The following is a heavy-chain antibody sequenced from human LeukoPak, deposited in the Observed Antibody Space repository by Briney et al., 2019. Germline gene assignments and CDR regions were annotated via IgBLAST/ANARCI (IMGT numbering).Heavy chain of an antibody. V-gene: IGHV4-61*02. J-gene: IGHJ4*02. D-gene: IGHD2-21*01. CDR1: GASINRGSFY. Sequence: SQTLSLTCTVSGASINRGSFYWTWIRQSAVKGLEWIGRIYTAGTANYNPSLRSRVTISLDTSKNHFSLDVSSVTAADTAVYYCARGTLTRIAAFDHWGQGILVTVSS. CDR3: ARGTLTRIAAFDH. CDR2: IYTAGTA.